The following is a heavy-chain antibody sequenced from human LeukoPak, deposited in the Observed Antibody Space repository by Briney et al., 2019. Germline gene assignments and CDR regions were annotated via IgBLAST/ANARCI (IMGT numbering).Heavy chain of an antibody. CDR2: IKQDGSEK. J-gene: IGHJ4*02. CDR1: IFSFSSCW. CDR3: AKISGFGAFDY. D-gene: IGHD3-3*01. V-gene: IGHV3-7*01. Sequence: GGSLRLSCAASIFSFSSCWMSWVRQAPGKGLEWVANIKQDGSEKFYVDSVKGRFTISRDNSKNTLYLQMNSLRAEDTAVYYCAKISGFGAFDYWGQGTLVTVSS.